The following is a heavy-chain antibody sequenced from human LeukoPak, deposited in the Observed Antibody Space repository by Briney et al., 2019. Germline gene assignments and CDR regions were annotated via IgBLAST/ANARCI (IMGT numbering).Heavy chain of an antibody. CDR2: IWYDGSNK. CDR1: GFTFSSYG. J-gene: IGHJ3*02. Sequence: GGSLTLSCAASGFTFSSYGMPWVRPAPGKGREWVAVIWYDGSNKYYADSVKGRFTISRDNSKNTLYLQMNSLRAEDTAVYYCARDFAFDIWGQGTMVTVSS. CDR3: ARDFAFDI. V-gene: IGHV3-33*01.